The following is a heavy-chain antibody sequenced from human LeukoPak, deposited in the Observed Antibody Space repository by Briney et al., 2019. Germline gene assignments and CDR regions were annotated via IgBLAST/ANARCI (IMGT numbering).Heavy chain of an antibody. Sequence: QSGGSLRLSCAASGFTFSSYAMHWVRQAPGKGLEWVAIISYDGSRKYYADSVKGRFTISRDNSKNTLYLQMNSLRPEDTAVYYCARDGYCTSASCFDAFDVWGQGTMVTVSS. CDR1: GFTFSSYA. CDR2: ISYDGSRK. D-gene: IGHD2-2*03. V-gene: IGHV3-30-3*01. J-gene: IGHJ3*01. CDR3: ARDGYCTSASCFDAFDV.